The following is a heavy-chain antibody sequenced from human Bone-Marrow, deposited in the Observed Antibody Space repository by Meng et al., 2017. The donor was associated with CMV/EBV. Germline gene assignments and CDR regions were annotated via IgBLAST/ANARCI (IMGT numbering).Heavy chain of an antibody. CDR3: ARVNYDFWSGYNY. CDR2: IYSGGST. Sequence: GESLKISCAASGFTVSSNYMSWVRQAPGKGLEWVAVIYSGGSTDYADSVKGRFTISRDNSKNTLYLQMNSLRAEDTAVYYCARVNYDFWSGYNYWGQGTLVTVSS. CDR1: GFTVSSNY. V-gene: IGHV3-66*02. D-gene: IGHD3-3*01. J-gene: IGHJ4*02.